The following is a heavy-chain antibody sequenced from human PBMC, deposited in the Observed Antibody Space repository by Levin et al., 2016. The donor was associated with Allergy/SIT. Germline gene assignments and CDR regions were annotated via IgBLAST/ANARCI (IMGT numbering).Heavy chain of an antibody. D-gene: IGHD6-13*01. Sequence: SETLSLTCTVSGGSISSYYWSWIRQPPGKGLEWIGYIYYSGSTNYNPSLKSRVTISVDTSKNQFSLKLSSVTAADTAVYYCARDTNSSSWYLYYYYYGMDVWGQGTTVTVSS. CDR2: IYYSGST. CDR3: ARDTNSSSWYLYYYYYGMDV. J-gene: IGHJ6*02. CDR1: GGSISSYY. V-gene: IGHV4-59*01.